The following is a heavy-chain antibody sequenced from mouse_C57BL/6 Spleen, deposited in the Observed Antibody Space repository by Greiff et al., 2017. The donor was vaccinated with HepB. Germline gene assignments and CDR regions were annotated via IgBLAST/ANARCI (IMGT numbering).Heavy chain of an antibody. D-gene: IGHD4-1*01. V-gene: IGHV1-18*01. J-gene: IGHJ2*01. CDR2: INPNNGGT. Sequence: EVKLEESGPELVKPGASVKIPCKASGYTFTDYNMDWVKQSHGKSLEWIGDINPNNGGTIYNQKFKGKATLTVDKSSSTAYMELRSLTSEDTAVYYCARRELGRDYFDYWGQGTTLTVSS. CDR3: ARRELGRDYFDY. CDR1: GYTFTDYN.